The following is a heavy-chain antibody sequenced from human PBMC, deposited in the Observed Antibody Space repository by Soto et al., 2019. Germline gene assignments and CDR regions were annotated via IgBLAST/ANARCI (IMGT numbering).Heavy chain of an antibody. J-gene: IGHJ4*02. CDR1: GFTFSSYS. Sequence: GGSLRLSCAASGFTFSSYSMNWVRQAPGKGLEWVSYISSSSSTIYYTDSVKGRFTISRDNANNSLYLQMSSLRDDDTAVYYCARSRADGRYAFDYWGQGSLVTVSS. V-gene: IGHV3-48*02. D-gene: IGHD3-9*01. CDR2: ISSSSSTI. CDR3: ARSRADGRYAFDY.